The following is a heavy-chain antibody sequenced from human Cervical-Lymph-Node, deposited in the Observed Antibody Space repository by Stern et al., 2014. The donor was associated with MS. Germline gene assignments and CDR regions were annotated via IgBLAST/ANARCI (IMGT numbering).Heavy chain of an antibody. V-gene: IGHV3-23*04. CDR1: GFTVRTYA. CDR2: ITDSGWST. CDR3: AKGLYSSVSGLYYYGLDV. D-gene: IGHD5-18*01. Sequence: EVQLVESRGGSVQRGGSLRLSCVASGFTVRTYAMYWVRQAPGTWLEWVAGITDSGWSTYYADSVKGRFTLSRDNTENTMFLQLSSLRAEDTAKYYCAKGLYSSVSGLYYYGLDVWGQGTTVTVSS. J-gene: IGHJ6*02.